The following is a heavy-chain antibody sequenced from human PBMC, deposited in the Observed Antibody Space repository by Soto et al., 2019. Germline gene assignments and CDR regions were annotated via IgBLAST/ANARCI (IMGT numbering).Heavy chain of an antibody. D-gene: IGHD2-2*02. CDR1: GFTFSEYD. J-gene: IGHJ3*02. V-gene: IGHV3-23*01. Sequence: GGSLRLSCVASGFTFSEYDMTWVRQAPGKGLEWVSTVSKTGLTTYYADSVKGRFTISRDNSKNTLYLQMNSLRAEDTAVYYCARRFPRCSSTSCYIDAFDIWGQGTMVTVSS. CDR2: VSKTGLTT. CDR3: ARRFPRCSSTSCYIDAFDI.